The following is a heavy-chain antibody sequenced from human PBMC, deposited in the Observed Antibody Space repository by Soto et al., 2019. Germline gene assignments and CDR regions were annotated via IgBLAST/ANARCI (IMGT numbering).Heavy chain of an antibody. J-gene: IGHJ4*02. CDR3: ARHDKGVDDSSGSYPDY. V-gene: IGHV4-39*01. D-gene: IGHD3-22*01. Sequence: TLSLTCTVSGGSISSSSYYWGWIRQPPGKGLEWIGSIYYSGSTYYNPSLKSRVTISVDTSKNQFSLKLSSVTAADTAVYYCARHDKGVDDSSGSYPDYWGQGTLVTRLL. CDR1: GGSISSSSYY. CDR2: IYYSGST.